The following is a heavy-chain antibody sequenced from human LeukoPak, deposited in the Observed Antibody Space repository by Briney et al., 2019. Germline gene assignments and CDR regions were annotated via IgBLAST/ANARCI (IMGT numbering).Heavy chain of an antibody. Sequence: SETLSLTCAVSGGSVSSGDYYWSWIRQPPGKGLEWIGYIYYSGSTNYNPSLKSRVTISVDTSKNHFSLKLSSVTAADTAVYYCARARGLLLRNWFDPWGQGTLVTVSS. D-gene: IGHD3-22*01. CDR3: ARARGLLLRNWFDP. V-gene: IGHV4-61*08. J-gene: IGHJ5*02. CDR2: IYYSGST. CDR1: GGSVSSGDYY.